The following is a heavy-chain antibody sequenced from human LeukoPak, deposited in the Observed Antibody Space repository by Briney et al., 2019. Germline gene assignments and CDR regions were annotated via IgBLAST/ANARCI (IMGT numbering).Heavy chain of an antibody. Sequence: GGSLRLSCAASGFTFSDYYMSWIRQAPGKGLEWVSYISSSGSTIYYADSVKGRFTISRDNAKNSLYLQMNSLRAEDTAVYYCAKGFRWGPVAGPGGYFDYWGQGTLVTVSS. CDR3: AKGFRWGPVAGPGGYFDY. CDR1: GFTFSDYY. V-gene: IGHV3-11*01. D-gene: IGHD6-19*01. CDR2: ISSSGSTI. J-gene: IGHJ4*02.